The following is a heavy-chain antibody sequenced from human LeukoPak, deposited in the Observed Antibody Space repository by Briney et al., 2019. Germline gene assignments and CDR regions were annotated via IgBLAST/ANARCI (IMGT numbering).Heavy chain of an antibody. D-gene: IGHD4-17*01. V-gene: IGHV3-23*01. CDR3: AKDGSTDYGDHFDAFDI. J-gene: IGHJ3*02. CDR2: ISGGGNST. Sequence: GGSLRLSCAASGITFSSYAMNWVRQAPGKGLEWVSAISGGGNSTYYADSVKGRFTISRDNSKNTLYLHMNGLRAEDTAEYYCAKDGSTDYGDHFDAFDIWGQGTMVTVSS. CDR1: GITFSSYA.